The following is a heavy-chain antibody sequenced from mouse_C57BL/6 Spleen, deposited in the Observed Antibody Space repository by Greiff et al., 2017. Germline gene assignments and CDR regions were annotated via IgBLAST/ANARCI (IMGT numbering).Heavy chain of an antibody. V-gene: IGHV3-1*01. D-gene: IGHD2-1*01. CDR1: ASSIPIGYD. J-gene: IGHJ3*01. CDR3: ARIHLLGAWFAY. CDR2: ISYSGST. Sequence: EVQLQESEPGMVKPSQSLSLTSPFTASSIPIGYDWHWIRHFPGNKLEWMGYISYSGSTNYNPSLKSRISITHATSKNHFFLKLNSVTTEDTATYYCARIHLLGAWFAYWGQGTLVTVSA.